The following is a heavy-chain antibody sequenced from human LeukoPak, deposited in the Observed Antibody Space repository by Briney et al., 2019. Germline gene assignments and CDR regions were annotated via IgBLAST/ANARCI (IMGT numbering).Heavy chain of an antibody. CDR1: GFTFSSYS. J-gene: IGHJ6*03. Sequence: PGGSLRLSCAASGFTFSSYSMNWVRQAPGRGLEWVSSISSSSSYIYYADSVKGRFTISRDNAKNSLYLQMNSLRAEDTAVYYCARVRLMVYAKGYYYYMDVWGKGTTVTVSS. D-gene: IGHD2-8*01. CDR2: ISSSSSYI. CDR3: ARVRLMVYAKGYYYYMDV. V-gene: IGHV3-21*01.